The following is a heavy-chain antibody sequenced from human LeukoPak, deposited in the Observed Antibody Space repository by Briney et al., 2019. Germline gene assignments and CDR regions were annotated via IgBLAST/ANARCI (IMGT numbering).Heavy chain of an antibody. Sequence: GGSLRLSCAASGFTFSSYGMHWVRQAPGKGLEWVAVIWYDGSNKYYADSVKGRFTISRDNSKNTLYLQMNSLRAEDTAVYYCARSRILTGYPPLGYWGQGTLVTVSS. CDR1: GFTFSSYG. CDR2: IWYDGSNK. D-gene: IGHD3-9*01. J-gene: IGHJ4*02. V-gene: IGHV3-33*01. CDR3: ARSRILTGYPPLGY.